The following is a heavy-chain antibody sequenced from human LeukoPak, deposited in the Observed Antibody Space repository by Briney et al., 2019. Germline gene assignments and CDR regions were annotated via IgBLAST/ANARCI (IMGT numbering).Heavy chain of an antibody. Sequence: GGSLRLSCAASGFTFSSYGMHWVRQAPGKGLEWVAVIWYDGSNKYYADSVKGRFTISRDNSKNTLYLQMNSLRAEDTAVYYCARDGDITPTDVWGQGTTVTVSS. CDR2: IWYDGSNK. D-gene: IGHD2-15*01. CDR3: ARDGDITPTDV. CDR1: GFTFSSYG. V-gene: IGHV3-33*01. J-gene: IGHJ6*02.